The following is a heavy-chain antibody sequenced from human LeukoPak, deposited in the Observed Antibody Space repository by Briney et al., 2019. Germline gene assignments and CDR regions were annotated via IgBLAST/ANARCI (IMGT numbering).Heavy chain of an antibody. CDR1: GGSISSGGYY. Sequence: PSETLSLTCTVSGGSISSGGYYWSWIRQHPGKGLEWIGYIYYSGSTYYNPSLKSRVTISVDTSKNQFSLKLSSVTAADTAVYYCAREGDITMIFPTSSWGQGTLVTVSS. CDR2: IYYSGST. J-gene: IGHJ4*02. D-gene: IGHD3-22*01. V-gene: IGHV4-31*03. CDR3: AREGDITMIFPTSS.